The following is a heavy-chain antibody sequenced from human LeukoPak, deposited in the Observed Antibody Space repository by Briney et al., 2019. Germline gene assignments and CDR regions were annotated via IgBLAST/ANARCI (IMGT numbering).Heavy chain of an antibody. CDR3: ARGGRRQQLPYMDV. D-gene: IGHD6-13*01. CDR2: IYYSGST. V-gene: IGHV4-61*08. CDR1: GGSISSGDYY. J-gene: IGHJ6*03. Sequence: TSETLSLTCTVSGGSISSGDYYWSWIRQPPGKGLEWIGYIYYSGSTNYNPSLKSRVTISVDTSKNQFSLKLSSVTAADTAVYYCARGGRRQQLPYMDVWGKGTTVTVSS.